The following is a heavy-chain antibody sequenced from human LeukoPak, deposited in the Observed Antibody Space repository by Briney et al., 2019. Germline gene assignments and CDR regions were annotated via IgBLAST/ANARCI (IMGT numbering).Heavy chain of an antibody. Sequence: GGSLRLSCTASGFTFGDYAMSWVRQAPGKGLEWVSSISSSSSYIYYADSVKGRFTISRDNAKNSLYLQMNSLRAEDTAVYYCASIPKSYDSSGYFTWGQGTLVTVSS. V-gene: IGHV3-21*01. D-gene: IGHD3-22*01. CDR2: ISSSSSYI. CDR1: GFTFGDYA. CDR3: ASIPKSYDSSGYFT. J-gene: IGHJ4*02.